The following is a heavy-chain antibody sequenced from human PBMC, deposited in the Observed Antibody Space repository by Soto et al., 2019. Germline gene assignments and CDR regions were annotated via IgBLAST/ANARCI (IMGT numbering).Heavy chain of an antibody. CDR1: GGSFRNYY. D-gene: IGHD4-17*01. CDR2: VYYSGTT. CDR3: ARTTAVPNTLRSRYFFDY. V-gene: IGHV4-59*01. J-gene: IGHJ4*02. Sequence: LSLTCGVYGGSFRNYYWSWIRQPPGKRLEWIGYVYYSGTTNYNPSLKSRVTISVDLSKNQFSLRLSSVTTADTALYYCARTTAVPNTLRSRYFFDYWGQGTLVTVSS.